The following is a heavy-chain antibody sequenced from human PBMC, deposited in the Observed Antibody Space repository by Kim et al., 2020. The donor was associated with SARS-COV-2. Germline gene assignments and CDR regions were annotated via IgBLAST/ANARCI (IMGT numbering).Heavy chain of an antibody. J-gene: IGHJ4*02. CDR3: ARGGVTVTTEDYFDY. V-gene: IGHV3-30*01. D-gene: IGHD4-17*01. Sequence: SVKGRFTISRDNSKNTLYLQMNSLRAEDTAVYYCARGGVTVTTEDYFDYRGQGTLVTVSS.